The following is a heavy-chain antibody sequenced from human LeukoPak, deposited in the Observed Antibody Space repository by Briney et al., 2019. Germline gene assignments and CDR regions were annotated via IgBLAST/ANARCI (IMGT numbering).Heavy chain of an antibody. D-gene: IGHD5/OR15-5a*01. CDR2: INHSGST. V-gene: IGHV4-34*01. Sequence: SETLSLTCAVYGGSFSGYYWSWIRQPPGKGLEWIGEINHSGSTNYNPSLKSRVTISVDTSKNQFSLQLNSVTPDDTAVYYCARASNGFDIWGQGTMVTVSS. CDR3: ARASNGFDI. CDR1: GGSFSGYY. J-gene: IGHJ3*02.